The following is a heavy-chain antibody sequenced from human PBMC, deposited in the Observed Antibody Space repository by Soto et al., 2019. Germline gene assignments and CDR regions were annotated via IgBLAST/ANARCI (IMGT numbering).Heavy chain of an antibody. CDR1: GYNFTDNR. Sequence: ASVKVSCKASGYNFTDNRIHWLRQAPGQRLEWMGWIRPGSGKAQYSEKFVGRLSITRGTSATTAHMELGSLRSDDTAVYYCARGGIPIFEYWGQGSLVTVSS. J-gene: IGHJ4*02. CDR2: IRPGSGKA. CDR3: ARGGIPIFEY. V-gene: IGHV1-3*01. D-gene: IGHD2-21*01.